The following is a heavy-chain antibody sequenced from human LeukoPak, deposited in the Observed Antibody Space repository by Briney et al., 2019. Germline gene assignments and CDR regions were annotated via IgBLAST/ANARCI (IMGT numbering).Heavy chain of an antibody. Sequence: GGSLRLSCAASGFTFSSYWMNWARQAPGKGLEWVASMNHNGNVNYYVDSVKGRFTISRDNAKNSLYLQMSNLRAEDTAVYFCARGGGLDVWGQGATVTVSS. CDR3: ARGGGLDV. CDR2: MNHNGNVN. J-gene: IGHJ6*02. V-gene: IGHV3-7*03. D-gene: IGHD3-16*01. CDR1: GFTFSSYW.